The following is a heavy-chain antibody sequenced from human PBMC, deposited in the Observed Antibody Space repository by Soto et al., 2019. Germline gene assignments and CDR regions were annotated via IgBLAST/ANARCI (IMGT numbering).Heavy chain of an antibody. Sequence: ESGGGLVQRGGSVRLSCAASGFTLSIYSMNWVRQAPRKGLEWVSYISGNGNSIYYADSVEGRFTISRDNAKNSLYLQMNSLRDEDTAVYYCARGFDLQYGMDVWGQGTTVTVSS. V-gene: IGHV3-48*02. CDR3: ARGFDLQYGMDV. J-gene: IGHJ6*02. D-gene: IGHD3-10*01. CDR2: ISGNGNSI. CDR1: GFTLSIYS.